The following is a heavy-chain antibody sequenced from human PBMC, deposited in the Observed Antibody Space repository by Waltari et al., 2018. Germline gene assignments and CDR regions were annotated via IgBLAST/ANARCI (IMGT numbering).Heavy chain of an antibody. CDR1: GYSISRGYY. Sequence: QVQLQESGPGLVKPSETLSLTCGVSGYSISRGYYWGWIRQPPGKGLEWIGSIYQSGTTHYNPSLKSGVTISVDTSRNQFSLRVSSVTAADTAVYYCARIPHFTIPGVDQSGWFDPWGQGTLVTVSS. J-gene: IGHJ5*02. CDR2: IYQSGTT. V-gene: IGHV4-38-2*01. CDR3: ARIPHFTIPGVDQSGWFDP. D-gene: IGHD3-3*01.